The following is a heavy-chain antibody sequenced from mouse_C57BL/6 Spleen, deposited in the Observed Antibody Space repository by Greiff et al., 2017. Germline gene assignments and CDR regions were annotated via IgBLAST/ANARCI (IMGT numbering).Heavy chain of an antibody. V-gene: IGHV1-54*01. CDR2: INPGSGGT. CDR3: ARRGDYGGTGYAMDY. CDR1: GYAFTNYL. Sequence: VQLQQSGAELVRPGTSVKVSCKASGYAFTNYLIEWVKQRPGQGLEWIGVINPGSGGTNYNEKFKGKATLTADKSSSTAYMQLSSLTSEDSAVYFCARRGDYGGTGYAMDYWGQGTSVTVSS. D-gene: IGHD2-4*01. J-gene: IGHJ4*01.